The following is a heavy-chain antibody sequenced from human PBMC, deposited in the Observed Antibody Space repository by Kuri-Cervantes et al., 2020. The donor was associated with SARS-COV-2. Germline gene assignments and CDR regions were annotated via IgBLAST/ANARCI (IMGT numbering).Heavy chain of an antibody. CDR2: ISSSSSYI. J-gene: IGHJ4*02. CDR3: ASQGAVY. CDR1: GFTFSSHS. Sequence: GGSLRLSCAASGFTFSSHSMNWVRQAPGKGLEWVSSISSSSSYIYYADSVKGRFTISRDNAKNSLYPQMNSLRAEDTAVYYCASQGAVYWGQGTLVTVSS. V-gene: IGHV3-21*01. D-gene: IGHD1-26*01.